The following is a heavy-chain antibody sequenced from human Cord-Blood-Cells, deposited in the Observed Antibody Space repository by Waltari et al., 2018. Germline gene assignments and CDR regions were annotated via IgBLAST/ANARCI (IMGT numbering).Heavy chain of an antibody. D-gene: IGHD7-27*01. Sequence: QVQLVQSGAEXXKXGXXGKXSCKASGGTFSGYAISWVRQAPGQGLEWMGGIIPIFGTANYAQKFQGRFTITADESTSTAYMELSSLRSEDTAVYYCARDGPTGEGYWGQGTLVTVSS. CDR3: ARDGPTGEGY. J-gene: IGHJ4*02. V-gene: IGHV1-69*01. CDR2: IIPIFGTA. CDR1: GGTFSGYA.